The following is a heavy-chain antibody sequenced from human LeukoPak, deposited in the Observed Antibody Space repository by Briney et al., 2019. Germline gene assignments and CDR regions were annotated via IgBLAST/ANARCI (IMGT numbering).Heavy chain of an antibody. D-gene: IGHD4-17*01. V-gene: IGHV3-30*04. CDR1: ESIFDNYA. J-gene: IGHJ4*02. Sequence: GGSLRLSCVASESIFDNYAMHWVRQAPGKGLEWVAVLIYDGSKQYFGDSVKGRFTISRDSSKRTLYLHMNSLRPEDTAVYYCARDKFPYVDYAGYFDYWGQGTLVTVSS. CDR2: LIYDGSKQ. CDR3: ARDKFPYVDYAGYFDY.